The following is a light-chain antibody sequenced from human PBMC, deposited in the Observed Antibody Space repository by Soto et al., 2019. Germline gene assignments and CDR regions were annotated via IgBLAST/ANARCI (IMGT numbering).Light chain of an antibody. CDR1: RSNIGSNA. Sequence: QSVLTQAPSASGTPGQRVTISCSGSRSNIGSNAVNWYQQLPGTAPKLLIYSNNKRPSGVPDRFSGSKSGTSASLAISGLQSDDEADYYCAAWDDNLNVVFGGGTKLPS. CDR2: SNN. J-gene: IGLJ2*01. V-gene: IGLV1-44*01. CDR3: AAWDDNLNVV.